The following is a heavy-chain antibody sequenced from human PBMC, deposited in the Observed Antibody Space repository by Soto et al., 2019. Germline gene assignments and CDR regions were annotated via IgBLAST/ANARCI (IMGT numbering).Heavy chain of an antibody. CDR2: ITTSGSDM. V-gene: IGHV3-11*06. J-gene: IGHJ4*02. Sequence: SLRVSCAASEFMFIDYDMSWIRQAPGKGLEWVAYITTSGSDMNDGDSVKGRFTISRDNSKSSVFLQMNSLRAEDTAVYYCARDRLLEYWGQGTLVTAPQ. CDR3: ARDRLLEY. D-gene: IGHD6-25*01. CDR1: EFMFIDYD.